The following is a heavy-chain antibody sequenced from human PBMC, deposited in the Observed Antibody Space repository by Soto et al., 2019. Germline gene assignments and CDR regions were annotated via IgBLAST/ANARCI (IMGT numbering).Heavy chain of an antibody. J-gene: IGHJ4*02. CDR2: IYYSGST. V-gene: IGHV4-31*03. CDR3: AACHANRLPAADFDY. Sequence: SETLSLTCTVSGGSITSGDYYWSWIRQHPGKGLEWIGYIYYSGSTYYNPSLKSRVTISVDTSKNQFSLKLSSVTAADTAVYYCAACHANRLPAADFDYWGQGTLVTVSS. CDR1: GGSITSGDYY. D-gene: IGHD2-2*01.